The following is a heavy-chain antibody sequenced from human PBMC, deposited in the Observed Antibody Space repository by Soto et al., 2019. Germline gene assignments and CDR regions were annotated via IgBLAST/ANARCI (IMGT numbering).Heavy chain of an antibody. CDR2: INHSGST. V-gene: IGHV4-34*01. D-gene: IGHD2-15*01. CDR3: ARVRYCSGGSCYSGSGSFSY. CDR1: GGSFSGYY. J-gene: IGHJ4*02. Sequence: SETLSLTCAVYGGSFSGYYWSWIRQPPGKGLEWIGEINHSGSTNYNPSLKSRVTISVDTSKNQFSLKLSSVTAADTAVYYCARVRYCSGGSCYSGSGSFSYWGQGTLVTVSS.